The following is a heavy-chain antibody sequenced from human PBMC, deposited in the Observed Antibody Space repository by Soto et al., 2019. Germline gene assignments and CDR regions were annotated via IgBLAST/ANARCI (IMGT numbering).Heavy chain of an antibody. CDR3: ARVRTTFGVISKGPAH. CDR2: IIPIFGTA. CDR1: GGTFSSYA. J-gene: IGHJ4*02. D-gene: IGHD3-3*01. V-gene: IGHV1-69*05. Sequence: SVKVSCKASGGTFSSYAISWVRQAPGQGLEWMGGIIPIFGTANYAQKFQGRVTMTRDTSTATAYMELRSLRSDDTAVYYCARVRTTFGVISKGPAHWGQGNLVTVYS.